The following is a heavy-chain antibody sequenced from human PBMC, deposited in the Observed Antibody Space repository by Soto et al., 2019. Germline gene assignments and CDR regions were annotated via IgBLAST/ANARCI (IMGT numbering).Heavy chain of an antibody. CDR3: ARYSSSSLYYYYGMDV. CDR1: GYSFTSYW. D-gene: IGHD6-6*01. V-gene: IGHV5-10-1*01. CDR2: IDPSDSYT. Sequence: GESLKISCKGSGYSFTSYWISWVRQMPGKGLEWMGRIDPSDSYTNYSPSFQGHVTISADKSISTAYLQWSSLKASDTAMYYCARYSSSSLYYYYGMDVWGQGATVTVSS. J-gene: IGHJ6*02.